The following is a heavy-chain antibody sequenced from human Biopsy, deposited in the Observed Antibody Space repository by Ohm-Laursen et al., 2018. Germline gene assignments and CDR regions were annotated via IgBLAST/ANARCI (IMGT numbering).Heavy chain of an antibody. J-gene: IGHJ6*02. V-gene: IGHV3-43*01. D-gene: IGHD3-16*01. CDR2: ISWDGSRT. CDR3: ARDGGVSYFGLDV. Sequence: SLRLSCSASGFTFDDYIMHWVRQIPGKGLEWVSLISWDGSRTYYADSVRGRFAISRDNAKNCLYLQMNSLRTQDTALYYCARDGGVSYFGLDVWGLGTTATVSS. CDR1: GFTFDDYI.